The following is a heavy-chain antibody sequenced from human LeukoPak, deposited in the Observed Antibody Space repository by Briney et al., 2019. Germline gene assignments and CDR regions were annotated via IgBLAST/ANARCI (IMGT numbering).Heavy chain of an antibody. V-gene: IGHV4-34*01. Sequence: SETLSLTCAVYGGSFSGYYWSWIRQPPGKGLEWIGEINHSGSTNYNPSLKSRVTISVDTSKNQFSLKLSSVTAADTAVYYCARGSGVVVPAADYYYYGMDVWGQGTTVTVSS. CDR2: INHSGST. D-gene: IGHD2-2*01. CDR3: ARGSGVVVPAADYYYYGMDV. J-gene: IGHJ6*02. CDR1: GGSFSGYY.